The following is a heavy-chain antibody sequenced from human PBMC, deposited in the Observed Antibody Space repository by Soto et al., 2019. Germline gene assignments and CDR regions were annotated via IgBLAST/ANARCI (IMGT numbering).Heavy chain of an antibody. CDR3: ARDKGRGYYDILTGYFPDY. CDR1: GYTFTSYG. CDR2: ISAYNGNT. J-gene: IGHJ4*02. V-gene: IGHV1-18*01. D-gene: IGHD3-9*01. Sequence: QVQLVQSGAEVKKPGASVKVSCKASGYTFTSYGISWVRQAPGQGLEWMGWISAYNGNTNYAQKLQGRVTMTTDTSTSTAYMELRSLRSDDTAVYSCARDKGRGYYDILTGYFPDYWGQGTLVTVSS.